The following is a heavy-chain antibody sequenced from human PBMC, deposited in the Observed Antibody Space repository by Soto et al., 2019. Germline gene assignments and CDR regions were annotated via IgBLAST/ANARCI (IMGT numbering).Heavy chain of an antibody. CDR1: GFTFSSYG. CDR3: ARDRYSGSYAGMDV. Sequence: QVQLVESGGGVVQPGRSLRLSCAASGFTFSSYGMHWVRQAPGKGLEWVAVIWYDGSNKYYADSAKGRFTISRDNSKNTRYLEMNSLRAEDTAVYYYARDRYSGSYAGMDVWGQGTTVTVS. V-gene: IGHV3-33*01. CDR2: IWYDGSNK. D-gene: IGHD1-26*01. J-gene: IGHJ6*02.